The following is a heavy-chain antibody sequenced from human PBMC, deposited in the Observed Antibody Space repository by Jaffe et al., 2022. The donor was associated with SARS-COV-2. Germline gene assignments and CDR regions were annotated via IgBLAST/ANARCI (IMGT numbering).Heavy chain of an antibody. Sequence: QVQLQESGPGLVKPSETLSLTCTVSGGSISSYYWSWIRQPPGKGLEWIGYIYYSGSTNYNPSLKSRVTISVDTSKNQFSLKLSSVTAADTAVYYCARKTYYDYVWGGYFDYWGQGTLVTVSS. J-gene: IGHJ4*02. CDR3: ARKTYYDYVWGGYFDY. D-gene: IGHD3-16*01. V-gene: IGHV4-59*01. CDR2: IYYSGST. CDR1: GGSISSYY.